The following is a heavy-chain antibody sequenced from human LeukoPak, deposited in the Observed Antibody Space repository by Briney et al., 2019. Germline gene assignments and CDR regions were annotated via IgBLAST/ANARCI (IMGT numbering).Heavy chain of an antibody. CDR2: ISGGGGST. CDR3: ANTLYGDYPRFDY. D-gene: IGHD4-17*01. Sequence: PGGSLRLSCAASGFTFSSYAMSWVRQAPGKGLEWVSAISGGGGSTYYADSVKGRFTISRDNSKNTLYLQMNSLRAEDTAVYYCANTLYGDYPRFDYWGQGTLVTVSS. J-gene: IGHJ4*02. V-gene: IGHV3-23*01. CDR1: GFTFSSYA.